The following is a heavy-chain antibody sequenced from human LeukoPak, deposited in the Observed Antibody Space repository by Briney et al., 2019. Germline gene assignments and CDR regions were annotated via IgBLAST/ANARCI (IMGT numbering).Heavy chain of an antibody. J-gene: IGHJ4*02. V-gene: IGHV3-74*01. Sequence: GGSLRLSCAASGFTFSAYWMHWVRQAPGKGLVWVSRIDTDGSSTSYADPVKGRLIISRDKAKKTLYLQMNSLRAEDTAVYYCTRAWSSGWDWGQGTLVTVSS. CDR2: IDTDGSST. D-gene: IGHD6-19*01. CDR1: GFTFSAYW. CDR3: TRAWSSGWD.